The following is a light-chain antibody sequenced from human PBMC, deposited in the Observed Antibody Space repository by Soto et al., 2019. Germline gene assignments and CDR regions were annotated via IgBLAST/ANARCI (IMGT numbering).Light chain of an antibody. J-gene: IGKJ5*01. Sequence: EIVLTQSPGTLYVSPGERATLACRASQRVNSGHLAWYQQRPGQAPSLLIYGISSRAAGTPDRFSGSGSGTDFTLTINRLEPEDYAVYHCQQYDPSPTIGHGTRLQIK. V-gene: IGKV3-20*01. CDR1: QRVNSGH. CDR3: QQYDPSPT. CDR2: GIS.